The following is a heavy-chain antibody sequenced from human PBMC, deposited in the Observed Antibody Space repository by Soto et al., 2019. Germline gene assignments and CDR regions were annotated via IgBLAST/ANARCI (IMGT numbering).Heavy chain of an antibody. CDR3: ARWAGGDHGWDAP. J-gene: IGHJ5*02. CDR2: ISAYNGNT. CDR1: GYIFATYG. V-gene: IGHV1-18*01. D-gene: IGHD2-21*02. Sequence: QVQLVQSGAEVKKPGASVKVSCKTSGYIFATYGINWVRQAPGQGLEWMGWISAYNGNTNYAERLQGRVTMTRDRAKGTAYGELRSLRSGDTAVYYGARWAGGDHGWDAPWGQGALVTVSS.